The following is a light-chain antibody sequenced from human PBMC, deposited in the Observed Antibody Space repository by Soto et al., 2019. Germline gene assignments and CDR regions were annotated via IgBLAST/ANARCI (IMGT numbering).Light chain of an antibody. J-gene: IGLJ2*01. Sequence: QSALTQPPSASGSPGQSVTISCTGTSSDVGNYNYVSWYQHHPGKAPKLMIYEVNKRPSGVPDRFSGSKSGNTASLTVSGLQAEDEADYYCSSYVTNDMNLIFGGGTKVTVL. CDR3: SSYVTNDMNLI. CDR1: SSDVGNYNY. CDR2: EVN. V-gene: IGLV2-8*01.